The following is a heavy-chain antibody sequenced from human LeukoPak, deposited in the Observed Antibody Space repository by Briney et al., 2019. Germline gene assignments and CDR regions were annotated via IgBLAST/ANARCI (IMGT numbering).Heavy chain of an antibody. CDR2: ISPSGGIT. CDR3: AKEVGVGHMDV. Sequence: GGSLRLSCAASGFTFSSHGMNWVRQAPGKGLEWVSGISPSGGITYYADSVKGRFTISRDNSKNTLNLQMNSLRDEDTAVYYCAKEVGVGHMDVWGKGTTVTVSS. D-gene: IGHD2-15*01. V-gene: IGHV3-23*01. CDR1: GFTFSSHG. J-gene: IGHJ6*03.